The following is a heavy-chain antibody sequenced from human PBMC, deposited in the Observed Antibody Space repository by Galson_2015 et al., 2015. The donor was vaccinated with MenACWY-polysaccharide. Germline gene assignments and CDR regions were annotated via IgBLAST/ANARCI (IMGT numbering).Heavy chain of an antibody. J-gene: IGHJ3*01. CDR1: GITASGYTFSGSG. CDR3: AREGSRIVFHAFDF. V-gene: IGHV3-33*01. D-gene: IGHD2-21*01. Sequence: SLRLPCAASGITASGYTFSGSGMHWVRQAPGKGLEWLAVIQYDGSNKVYADSVKGRFSISRDNSKNTLYLEMKSLRADDTAVYDCAREGSRIVFHAFDFWGQGTMVT. CDR2: IQYDGSNK.